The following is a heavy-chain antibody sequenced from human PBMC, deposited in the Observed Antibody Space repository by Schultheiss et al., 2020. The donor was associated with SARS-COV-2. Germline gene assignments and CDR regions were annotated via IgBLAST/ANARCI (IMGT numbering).Heavy chain of an antibody. CDR3: ARPNSRRYGDYGVDY. V-gene: IGHV5-51*01. Sequence: GGSLRLSCQGSGYSFTSNWIGWVRQMPGKGLELKGIIYRGDSDARYCPSFQGQVTISADKSISTAYLQWSSLKASDTAMYYCARPNSRRYGDYGVDYWGQGTLVTVSS. D-gene: IGHD4-17*01. CDR2: IYRGDSDA. J-gene: IGHJ4*02. CDR1: GYSFTSNW.